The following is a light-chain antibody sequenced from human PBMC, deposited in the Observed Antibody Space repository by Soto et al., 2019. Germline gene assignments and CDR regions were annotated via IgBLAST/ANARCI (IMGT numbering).Light chain of an antibody. CDR2: DAS. Sequence: DVQMTQSPSTLSASVGDRVTITCRASQSVTSWLAWYQQKPGKAPKVLIYDASSLESGVPSRFSGSGSGTEFTLTIISLHPDDFATYYCHHYNSYPGTFGQGTKVEIK. CDR3: HHYNSYPGT. V-gene: IGKV1-5*01. CDR1: QSVTSW. J-gene: IGKJ1*01.